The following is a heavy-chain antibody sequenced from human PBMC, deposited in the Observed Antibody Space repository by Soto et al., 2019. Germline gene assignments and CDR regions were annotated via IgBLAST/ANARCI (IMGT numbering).Heavy chain of an antibody. Sequence: GVSVKASSEASRYAFTSYAISWLRQAPGQGLEWMGWISAYNGNTNYAQKLQGRVTMTTDTSTSTAYMELRSLSSDDTAVYYCARDHWNDGFYWFDPWRQGTLVLVSS. CDR3: ARDHWNDGFYWFDP. CDR1: RYAFTSYA. J-gene: IGHJ5*02. V-gene: IGHV1-18*01. D-gene: IGHD1-1*01. CDR2: ISAYNGNT.